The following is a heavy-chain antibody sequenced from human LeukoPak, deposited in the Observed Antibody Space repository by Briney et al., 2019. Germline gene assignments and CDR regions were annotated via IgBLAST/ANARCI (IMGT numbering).Heavy chain of an antibody. CDR2: INHTGST. CDR1: GGSFSGYY. D-gene: IGHD3-16*01. J-gene: IGHJ4*02. Sequence: SETLSLTCAVYGGSFSGYYWSWIRQPPGKGLEWIGEINHTGSTNYNPSLKSRVTISVDTSKNQFSLKLSPVTAADTAVYYCASVHTSGFAGTEVDYWGQGTLVTVSS. CDR3: ASVHTSGFAGTEVDY. V-gene: IGHV4-34*01.